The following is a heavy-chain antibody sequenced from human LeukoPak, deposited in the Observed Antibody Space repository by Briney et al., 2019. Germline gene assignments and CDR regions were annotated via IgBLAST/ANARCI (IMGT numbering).Heavy chain of an antibody. Sequence: PGGSLRLSCAASGFTFSSYEMNWVRQAPGKGLEWISYISNGGSSIYYADSVKGRFTISRDNSKNTLYLQMNSLRAEDTAVYYCAISYDGQWLPSGRGNYWGQGTLVTVSP. D-gene: IGHD6-19*01. J-gene: IGHJ4*02. V-gene: IGHV3-48*03. CDR2: ISNGGSSI. CDR1: GFTFSSYE. CDR3: AISYDGQWLPSGRGNY.